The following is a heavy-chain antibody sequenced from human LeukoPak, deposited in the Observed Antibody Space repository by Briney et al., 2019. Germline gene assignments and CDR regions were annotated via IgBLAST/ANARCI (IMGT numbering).Heavy chain of an antibody. V-gene: IGHV3-43D*03. J-gene: IGHJ6*03. Sequence: GGSLRLSCAASGFTFDDYAMHWVRQAPGKGLEWVSLISWDGGSTYYADSVKGRFTISRDNSKNSPYLQMNSLRAEDTALYYCAKDITMVRGYMDVWGKGTTVTVSS. CDR1: GFTFDDYA. CDR3: AKDITMVRGYMDV. CDR2: ISWDGGST. D-gene: IGHD3-10*01.